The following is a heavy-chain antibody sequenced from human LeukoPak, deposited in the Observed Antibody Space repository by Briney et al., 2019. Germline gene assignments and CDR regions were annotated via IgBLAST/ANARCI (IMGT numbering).Heavy chain of an antibody. Sequence: GGSLRLSCAASGFTVSSNYMSWVRQAPGKGLEWVSVIYSGGSTYYADSVKGRFTISRDDSKNTLYLQMNSLRAEDTAVYYCARDSSGYSTNWGQGTLVTVSS. V-gene: IGHV3-66*02. D-gene: IGHD3-22*01. CDR2: IYSGGST. J-gene: IGHJ4*02. CDR1: GFTVSSNY. CDR3: ARDSSGYSTN.